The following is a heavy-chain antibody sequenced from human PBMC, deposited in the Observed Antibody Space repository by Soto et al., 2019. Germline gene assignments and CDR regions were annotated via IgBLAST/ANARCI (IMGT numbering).Heavy chain of an antibody. V-gene: IGHV4-59*01. Sequence: QVQLQESGPGLVKPSETLSLTCTVSGGSISSYYWSWIRQPPGKGLEWIGYIYYSGSTNYNPSLKSRAPXSXDXPKNQFSLKLSSVTAADTAVYYCAREGLTGTIGLYYYYGMDVWGQGTTVTVSS. D-gene: IGHD1-7*01. CDR3: AREGLTGTIGLYYYYGMDV. J-gene: IGHJ6*02. CDR1: GGSISSYY. CDR2: IYYSGST.